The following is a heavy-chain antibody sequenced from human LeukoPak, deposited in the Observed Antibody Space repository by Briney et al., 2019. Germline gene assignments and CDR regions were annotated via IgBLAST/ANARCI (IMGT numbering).Heavy chain of an antibody. D-gene: IGHD2-2*01. CDR2: ISSNGGST. Sequence: GGSLRLSCAASGFTFSHYAMHWVRQAPGKGLEYVTTISSNGGSTYYANSVKGRFTISRDNSKNTLYLQMGCLRAEDMAVYYCARGAIVVLPAATPFDYWGQGTLVTVSS. CDR3: ARGAIVVLPAATPFDY. CDR1: GFTFSHYA. J-gene: IGHJ4*02. V-gene: IGHV3-64*01.